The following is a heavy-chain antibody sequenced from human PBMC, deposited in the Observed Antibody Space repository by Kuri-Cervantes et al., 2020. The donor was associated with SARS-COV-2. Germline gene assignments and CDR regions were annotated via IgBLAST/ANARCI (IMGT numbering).Heavy chain of an antibody. Sequence: GESLKISCAASGFTFSSYAMHWVRQAPGKGLEWVANIKQDGSEKYYVDSVKGRFTISRDNAKNSLYLQMSSLRAEDTAVYYCARDLRLGKSLDYWGQGTLVTVSS. CDR1: GFTFSSYA. J-gene: IGHJ4*02. D-gene: IGHD7-27*01. CDR3: ARDLRLGKSLDY. CDR2: IKQDGSEK. V-gene: IGHV3-7*01.